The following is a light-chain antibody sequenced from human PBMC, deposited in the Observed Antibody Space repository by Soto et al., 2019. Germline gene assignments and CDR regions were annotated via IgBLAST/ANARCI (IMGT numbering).Light chain of an antibody. CDR2: SNN. J-gene: IGLJ3*02. CDR1: SSNIGSST. V-gene: IGLV1-44*01. Sequence: QSVLTQPQSASENPRQGVTISCSGSSSNIGSSTVNWYQQVPGTAPKLLMYSNNHRPSGLPDRFSGSKSGTSASLASSGLQSEDEAYYYCATWDDSLNGSVFGGGTKLTVL. CDR3: ATWDDSLNGSV.